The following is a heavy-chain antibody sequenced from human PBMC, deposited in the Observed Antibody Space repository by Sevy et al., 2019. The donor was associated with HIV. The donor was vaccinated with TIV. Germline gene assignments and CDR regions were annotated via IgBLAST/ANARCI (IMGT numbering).Heavy chain of an antibody. J-gene: IGHJ4*02. CDR3: AGENAWGRGYS. CDR1: GGSITSLY. Sequence: SYTLSLTCTVSGGSITSLYWNWIRQPPGKGLEWIANIYYNGHINYNPSLKSRVTLSLHTSTNKFSRRLSSVTAADTAMYYCAGENAWGRGYSWGQGTLVTVSS. V-gene: IGHV4-59*08. D-gene: IGHD1-26*01. CDR2: IYYNGHI.